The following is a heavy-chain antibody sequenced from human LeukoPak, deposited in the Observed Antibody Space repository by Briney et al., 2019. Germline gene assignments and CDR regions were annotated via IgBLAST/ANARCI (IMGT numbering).Heavy chain of an antibody. V-gene: IGHV3-48*04. D-gene: IGHD3-16*01. CDR3: ARDWGGNLDY. CDR2: ISSGSSTI. Sequence: GGSLRLSCAASGFTFSSYSMNWVRQAPGKGLEWVSYISSGSSTIYYADSVKGRFTISRDNAQNSLFLQMNSLRVEDAAVYYCARDWGGNLDYWGQGTQVTVSS. J-gene: IGHJ4*02. CDR1: GFTFSSYS.